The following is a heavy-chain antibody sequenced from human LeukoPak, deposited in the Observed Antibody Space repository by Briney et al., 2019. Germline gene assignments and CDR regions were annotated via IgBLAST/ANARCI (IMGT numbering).Heavy chain of an antibody. V-gene: IGHV1-46*01. CDR1: GYTFTGHY. Sequence: ASVKVSCKASGYTFTGHYMHWVRQAPGQGLEWMGIINPSGGSISYAQKFQDRVTMTRDTSRTTVYLELSSLRSEDTAVYYCARGRDGYNSDTDYWGQGTLVTVSS. CDR3: ARGRDGYNSDTDY. J-gene: IGHJ4*02. D-gene: IGHD5-24*01. CDR2: INPSGGSI.